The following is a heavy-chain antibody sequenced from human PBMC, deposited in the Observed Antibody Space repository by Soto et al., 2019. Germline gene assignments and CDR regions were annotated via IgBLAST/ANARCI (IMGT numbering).Heavy chain of an antibody. V-gene: IGHV6-1*01. CDR2: IYYRSKWFH. D-gene: IGHD2-15*01. CDR1: GDSVSSNGAC. J-gene: IGHJ6*02. CDR3: ARVHCSAGTCLDGLDF. Sequence: PSQTLSLTCVISGDSVSSNGACWNWIRQSPSRGLQWLGRIYYRSKWFHDYAASVESRMAINPDTSRNQFSLQLNYVTPEDTAVYYCARVHCSAGTCLDGLDFWGQETTVTVSS.